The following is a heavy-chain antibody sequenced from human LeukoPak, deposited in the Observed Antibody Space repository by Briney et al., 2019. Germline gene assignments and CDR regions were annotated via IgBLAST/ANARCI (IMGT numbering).Heavy chain of an antibody. V-gene: IGHV3-30*02. D-gene: IGHD3-22*01. Sequence: GGSLRLSCAASGFTFSSYGMHWVRQAPGKGLEWVAFIRYDGSNKYYADSVKGRFTISRDNSKNTLYLQMNSLRAEDTAVYYCAKVSSISGYYDSSGPGYWGQGTLVTVSS. J-gene: IGHJ4*02. CDR2: IRYDGSNK. CDR1: GFTFSSYG. CDR3: AKVSSISGYYDSSGPGY.